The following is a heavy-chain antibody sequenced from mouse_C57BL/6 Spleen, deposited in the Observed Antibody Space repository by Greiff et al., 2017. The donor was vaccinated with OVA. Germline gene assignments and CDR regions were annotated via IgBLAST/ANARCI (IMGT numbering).Heavy chain of an antibody. D-gene: IGHD2-5*01. Sequence: QVTLKVCGPGILQSSQTLSLTCSFSGFSLSTSGMGVSWIRQPSGKGLEWLAHIYWDDDKSYNPSLKSRLTISKDTSRNQVFLKITSVDTADTATYYCARSLTAYYSNYGDAMDYWGQGTSVTVSS. J-gene: IGHJ4*01. CDR1: GFSLSTSGMG. CDR3: ARSLTAYYSNYGDAMDY. CDR2: IYWDDDK. V-gene: IGHV8-12*01.